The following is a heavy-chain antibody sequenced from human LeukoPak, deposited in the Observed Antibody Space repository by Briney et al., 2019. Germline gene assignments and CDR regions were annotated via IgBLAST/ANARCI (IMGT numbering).Heavy chain of an antibody. CDR2: INPNSGGT. J-gene: IGHJ2*01. Sequence: GASVKVSCKASGYTFTGYYMHWVRQAPGQGLEWMGWINPNSGGTNYAQKFQGRVTMTRDTSISTAYMELSRLRSDDTAVYYCARDPDRARGYSGYDTSLLDHSDWYFDLWGRGTLVTVSS. CDR1: GYTFTGYY. CDR3: ARDPDRARGYSGYDTSLLDHSDWYFDL. V-gene: IGHV1-2*02. D-gene: IGHD5-12*01.